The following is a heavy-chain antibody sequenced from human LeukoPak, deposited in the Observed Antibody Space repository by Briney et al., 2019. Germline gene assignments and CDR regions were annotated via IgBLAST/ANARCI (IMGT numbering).Heavy chain of an antibody. V-gene: IGHV4-38-2*02. CDR1: GYSISSGYY. CDR2: IYHSGST. CDR3: ARGTGYSSSWPGSNWFYP. Sequence: SETLSLTCTVSGYSISSGYYWGWIRQPPGKGLEWIGSIYHSGSTYYNPSLKSRVTISVDTSKNQFSLKLSSVTAADTAVYYCARGTGYSSSWPGSNWFYPWGQGTLVTVSS. D-gene: IGHD6-13*01. J-gene: IGHJ5*02.